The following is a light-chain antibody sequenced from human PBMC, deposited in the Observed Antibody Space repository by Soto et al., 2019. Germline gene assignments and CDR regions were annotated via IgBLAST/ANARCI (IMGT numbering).Light chain of an antibody. CDR1: SSNIGSNT. V-gene: IGLV1-44*01. CDR2: SHN. J-gene: IGLJ1*01. CDR3: ATWDDSLDGYL. Sequence: QSVLTKPPSASGTPGQRVTISCSGSSSNIGSNTVNWYQQLPGTAPKLLIYSHNQRPSGVPDRFSVSKSGTSASLAISGLQSEDEADYYCATWDDSLDGYLFGTGTKVTVL.